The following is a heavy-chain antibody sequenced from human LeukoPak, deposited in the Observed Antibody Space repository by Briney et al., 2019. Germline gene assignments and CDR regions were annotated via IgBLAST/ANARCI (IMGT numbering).Heavy chain of an antibody. V-gene: IGHV3-11*04. D-gene: IGHD3-22*01. Sequence: PGGPLRLSCAASGFTLSDYYMMWIRQAPGRGLEWVSYISSSGSTIYYADSVKGRFTIARDNAKNSLYLQMNSLRAEDTAVYYCARGQLGRYESSGYYYWGQGTPVTVSS. J-gene: IGHJ4*02. CDR3: ARGQLGRYESSGYYY. CDR1: GFTLSDYY. CDR2: ISSSGSTI.